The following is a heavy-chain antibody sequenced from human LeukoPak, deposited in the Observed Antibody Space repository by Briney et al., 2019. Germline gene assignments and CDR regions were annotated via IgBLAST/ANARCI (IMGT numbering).Heavy chain of an antibody. D-gene: IGHD2-15*01. CDR2: IYYSGST. CDR3: ARGRGSYYYYGMDV. J-gene: IGHJ6*02. V-gene: IGHV4-59*01. CDR1: GGSISSYY. Sequence: SETLSLTCTVSGGSISSYYWSWIRQPPGKGLEWIGYIYYSGSTNYNPSLKSRVTISVDTSKYQFSLKLSSVTAADTAVYYCARGRGSYYYYGMDVWGQGTTVTVSS.